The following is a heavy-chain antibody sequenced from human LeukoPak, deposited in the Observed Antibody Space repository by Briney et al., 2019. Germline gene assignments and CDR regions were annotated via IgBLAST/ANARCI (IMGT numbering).Heavy chain of an antibody. CDR2: IYTSGST. Sequence: SETLSLTCTVSGGSISSGSYYWSWIRQPAGKGLEWIGRIYTSGSTNYNPSLKSRVTISVDTSKNQFSLKLSSVTAADTAVYYCARGGTNSSGWYDDAFDIWGQGTMVTVSS. CDR1: GGSISSGSYY. V-gene: IGHV4-61*02. J-gene: IGHJ3*02. D-gene: IGHD6-19*01. CDR3: ARGGTNSSGWYDDAFDI.